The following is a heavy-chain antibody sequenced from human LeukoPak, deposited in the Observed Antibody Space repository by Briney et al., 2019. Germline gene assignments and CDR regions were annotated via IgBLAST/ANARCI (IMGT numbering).Heavy chain of an antibody. D-gene: IGHD2-2*01. Sequence: GGSLRLSCAASGFTFSSSAMSWVRQAPGKGLVWVSRINSDGTTTAYADSVKGRFTISRDNAKNTLYLQMNSLRAEDTAVYSCARGDAYALNFWGQGTLVTVSS. CDR1: GFTFSSSA. CDR2: INSDGTTT. J-gene: IGHJ4*02. V-gene: IGHV3-74*01. CDR3: ARGDAYALNF.